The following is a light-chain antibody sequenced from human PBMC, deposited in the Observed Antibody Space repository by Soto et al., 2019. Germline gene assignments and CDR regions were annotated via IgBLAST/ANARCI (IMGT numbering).Light chain of an antibody. CDR2: KAS. J-gene: IGKJ1*01. CDR1: QSINSW. V-gene: IGKV1-5*03. CDR3: KQYNGDSKP. Sequence: DIQMTQSPSTLSASVGDRVTITCRASQSINSWLAWYQQKPGRAPKLLIYKASSLESGVPSRFSGSGSGTNFPLTISSLRLDVFATYYCKQYNGDSKPLGQGTKGDI.